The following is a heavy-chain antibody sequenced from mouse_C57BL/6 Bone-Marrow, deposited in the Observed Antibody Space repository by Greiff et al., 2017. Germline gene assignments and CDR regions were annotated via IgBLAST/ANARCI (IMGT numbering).Heavy chain of an antibody. V-gene: IGHV1-42*01. J-gene: IGHJ3*01. CDR3: ARGEVYDGYFSWFAY. D-gene: IGHD2-3*01. Sequence: VQLKQPGPELVQPGASVKISCKASGYSFTGYYMNWVKQSPEQSLEWIGEINPSTGGTTYNQKFKAKATLTVDKSSSTAYLQLNILTSEDSAVYYCARGEVYDGYFSWFAYWGQGTLVTVSA. CDR2: INPSTGGT. CDR1: GYSFTGYY.